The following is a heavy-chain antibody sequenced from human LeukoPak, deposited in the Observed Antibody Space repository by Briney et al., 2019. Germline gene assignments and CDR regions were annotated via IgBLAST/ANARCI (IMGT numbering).Heavy chain of an antibody. Sequence: ASVKVSCKASGYTFTGYYMHWVRQAPGQGLEWMAWINPNSGGTNYAQKFQGRVTMTRDTSISTAYMELSRLRSDDTAVYYCASSITVTITYFDYWGQGTLVTVSS. V-gene: IGHV1-2*02. CDR2: INPNSGGT. D-gene: IGHD4-17*01. CDR3: ASSITVTITYFDY. J-gene: IGHJ4*02. CDR1: GYTFTGYY.